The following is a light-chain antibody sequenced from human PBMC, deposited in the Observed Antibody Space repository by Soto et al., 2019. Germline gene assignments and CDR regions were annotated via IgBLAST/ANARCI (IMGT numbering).Light chain of an antibody. J-gene: IGKJ1*01. CDR2: GES. CDR1: QSVSSSY. V-gene: IGKV3-20*01. Sequence: TLSSTASQSVSSSYLAWYQQKPGQAPRLLIYGESNRATGIPDMFCCSGSGTDISLTGIGLDAEEFSGYICVQDEILGEFGEGTKVDIK. CDR3: VQDEILGE.